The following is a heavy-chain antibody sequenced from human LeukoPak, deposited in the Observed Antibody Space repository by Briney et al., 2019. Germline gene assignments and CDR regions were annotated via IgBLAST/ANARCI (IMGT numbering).Heavy chain of an antibody. CDR1: GGSISSYY. Sequence: ETLSLTCTVSGGSISSYYWSWIRQPPGKGLEWIGYIYHSGSSNYNPSLKSRVTISVDTSKKQFSLKLSSVTAADTAVYYCARASMGYSSSWCCDYWGQGTLVTVSS. CDR2: IYHSGSS. J-gene: IGHJ4*02. D-gene: IGHD6-13*01. V-gene: IGHV4-59*01. CDR3: ARASMGYSSSWCCDY.